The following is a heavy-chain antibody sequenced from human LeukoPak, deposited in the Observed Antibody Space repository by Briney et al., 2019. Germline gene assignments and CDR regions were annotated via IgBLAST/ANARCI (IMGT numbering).Heavy chain of an antibody. CDR1: GFSVDTSQMR. Sequence: SGPTLVNPTQTLTLTCTVSGFSVDTSQMRVSWIRQPPGKALEWLARIDWDDDKFYSSSLKTRLTISKDTSKNQVVLTMTNMDTVDTGTYYCARTIVETGTGAFHIWGQGTMVTVSS. V-gene: IGHV2-70*04. D-gene: IGHD3-22*01. J-gene: IGHJ3*02. CDR3: ARTIVETGTGAFHI. CDR2: IDWDDDK.